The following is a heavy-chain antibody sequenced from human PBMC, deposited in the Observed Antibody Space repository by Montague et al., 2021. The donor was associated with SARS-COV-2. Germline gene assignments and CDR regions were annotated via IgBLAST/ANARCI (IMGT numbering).Heavy chain of an antibody. CDR3: ARATRITIFGVVNQFDY. D-gene: IGHD3-3*01. Sequence: TLSLTCTVSGGSISSGGYYWSWIRQHPGKGLEWIGYIYYSGRTYYNRSLKSRVTISVDTAKNQFSLKLSSVTAADTAVYYCARATRITIFGVVNQFDYWGQGTLVTVSS. V-gene: IGHV4-31*03. J-gene: IGHJ4*02. CDR1: GGSISSGGYY. CDR2: IYYSGRT.